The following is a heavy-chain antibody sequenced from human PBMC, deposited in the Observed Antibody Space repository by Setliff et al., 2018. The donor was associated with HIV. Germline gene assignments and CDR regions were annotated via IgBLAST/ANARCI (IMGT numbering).Heavy chain of an antibody. V-gene: IGHV3-66*02. D-gene: IGHD3-3*01. Sequence: QTGGSLRLSCAASGFTLSNTYMAWVRQAPGKGLEWVSTIYSGGSTYHADSVKGRFTLSRDTSKNTLFLQMNSLRPEDTAVYYCARVRLYNTALDYWGQGTLVTVSS. J-gene: IGHJ4*02. CDR1: GFTLSNTY. CDR3: ARVRLYNTALDY. CDR2: IYSGGST.